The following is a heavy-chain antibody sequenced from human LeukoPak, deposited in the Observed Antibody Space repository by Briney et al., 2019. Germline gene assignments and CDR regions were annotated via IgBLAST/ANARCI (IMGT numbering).Heavy chain of an antibody. CDR1: GESISGFY. V-gene: IGHV4-38-2*02. J-gene: IGHJ5*02. CDR2: IYYSGST. CDR3: ARVRNWFDP. Sequence: SETLSLTCTVSGESISGFYWTWIRQPPGKGLEWIGSIYYSGSTYYNPSLKSRVTISVDTSKNQFSLKLSSVTAADTAVYYCARVRNWFDPWGQGTLVTVSS.